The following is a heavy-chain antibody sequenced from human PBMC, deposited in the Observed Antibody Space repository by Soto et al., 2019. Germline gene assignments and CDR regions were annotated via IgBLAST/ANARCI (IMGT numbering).Heavy chain of an antibody. J-gene: IGHJ4*02. CDR2: ISGSSGNA. Sequence: QVQLVQSGADVKNPGASVKVSCKPSGYTFTKYGVGWVGQAPGQGREWMGWISGSSGNANYAEKVQGRITLTTDTSTSTAYIELRSLRSDDTAVYYCAREMAGLGGEYDYWGQGTLVTVSS. V-gene: IGHV1-18*01. D-gene: IGHD2-8*01. CDR3: AREMAGLGGEYDY. CDR1: GYTFTKYG.